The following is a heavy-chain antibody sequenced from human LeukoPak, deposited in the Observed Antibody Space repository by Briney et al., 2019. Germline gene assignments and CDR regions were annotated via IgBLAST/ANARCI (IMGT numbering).Heavy chain of an antibody. CDR1: RYTVVKYD. CDR3: ARETPIYYGAPHAFDI. CDR2: MNPNNGNT. Sequence: SVNVSCKASRYTVVKYDVKWVRQAARQGFAGLGLMNPNNGNTGYAQKFQGRATMTRNTSISTAYMELSSLRSEDTAVYYCARETPIYYGAPHAFDIWGQGTMVTVSS. J-gene: IGHJ3*02. D-gene: IGHD3-10*01. V-gene: IGHV1-8*01.